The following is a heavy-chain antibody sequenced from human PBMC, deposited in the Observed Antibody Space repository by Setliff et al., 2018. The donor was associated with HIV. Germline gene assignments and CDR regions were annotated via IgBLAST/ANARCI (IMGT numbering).Heavy chain of an antibody. CDR3: ARRAANGLFDY. V-gene: IGHV4-39*02. Sequence: PSETLSLTCTVSSGSIRSSSYYWGWIRQPPGKGLEWIGRISYGGGTHYNPSLKSRVTISVDTSKNHFSLKLSSVTAADTAVYYCARRAANGLFDYWGQGTLVTVSS. J-gene: IGHJ4*02. CDR1: SGSIRSSSYY. CDR2: ISYGGGT. D-gene: IGHD2-15*01.